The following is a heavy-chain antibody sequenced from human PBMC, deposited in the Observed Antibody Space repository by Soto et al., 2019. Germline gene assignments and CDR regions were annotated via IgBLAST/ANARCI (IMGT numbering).Heavy chain of an antibody. V-gene: IGHV4-34*01. CDR3: ARLWSSNEGSS. CDR1: VGSFRCYY. Sequence: SETLSLSCAFHVGSFRCYYWSWIRQPPGKGLEWIGEINHSGGTNYNPSLKSRVSISVDASKNQFSLHLTSVTAADTAVYYCARLWSSNEGSSWGQGTMVTVSS. D-gene: IGHD3-10*01. CDR2: INHSGGT. J-gene: IGHJ4*02.